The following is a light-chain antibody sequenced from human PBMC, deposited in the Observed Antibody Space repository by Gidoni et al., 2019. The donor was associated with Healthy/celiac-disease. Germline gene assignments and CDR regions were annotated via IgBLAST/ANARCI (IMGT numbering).Light chain of an antibody. V-gene: IGLV1-40*01. J-gene: IGLJ2*01. Sequence: QSVLPQPPSVSGAPGQRVTISCTGSSPNIGAGYDVHWYQQLPGTAPKLLIYGNSKRPSGVPDRFSGSQSGTSASLAITGLQAEDEADYYCQSYDSSLSGSVFGGGTKLTVL. CDR3: QSYDSSLSGSV. CDR2: GNS. CDR1: SPNIGAGYD.